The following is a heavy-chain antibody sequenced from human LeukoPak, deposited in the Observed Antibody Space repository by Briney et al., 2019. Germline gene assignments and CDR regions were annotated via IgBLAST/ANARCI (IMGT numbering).Heavy chain of an antibody. D-gene: IGHD6-19*01. V-gene: IGHV1-2*02. CDR3: ARDDSSGYNDF. CDR2: INPNSGGT. J-gene: IGHJ4*02. Sequence: ASVTVSCMCTGYTFTDYYMHWVRQPPGQGVAWVGWINPNSGGTNYAQKLQGGVTIPLDTDISKADMVLSRLRSDDTAVYYCARDDSSGYNDFWGQGTLVTVSS. CDR1: GYTFTDYY.